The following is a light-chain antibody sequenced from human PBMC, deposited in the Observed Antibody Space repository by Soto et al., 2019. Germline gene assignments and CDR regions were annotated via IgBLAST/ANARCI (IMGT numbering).Light chain of an antibody. CDR2: DVS. V-gene: IGLV2-14*03. CDR3: TSFSSTSTPGV. J-gene: IGLJ3*02. Sequence: QSALTQPASVSGSPGQSITISCAGTRSDIGTYNFVSWYQQHPGKAPKLIIYDVSDRPSGISNRFSASKSGNTASLTISGLQADDEADYYCTSFSSTSTPGVFGGGTQLTVL. CDR1: RSDIGTYNF.